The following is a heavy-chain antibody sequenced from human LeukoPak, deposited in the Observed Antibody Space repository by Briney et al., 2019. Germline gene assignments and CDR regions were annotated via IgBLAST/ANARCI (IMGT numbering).Heavy chain of an antibody. CDR1: GFTFSSYA. D-gene: IGHD2-2*01. J-gene: IGHJ6*03. Sequence: GRSLRLSCAASGFTFSSYAMHWVRQAPGKGLEWVAVISYDGSNKYYADSVKGRFTISRDNSKNTLYLQMNSLRAEDTAVYYCARPRERPAAGTYPGYYYMDVWGKGTTVTVPS. CDR3: ARPRERPAAGTYPGYYYMDV. CDR2: ISYDGSNK. V-gene: IGHV3-30-3*01.